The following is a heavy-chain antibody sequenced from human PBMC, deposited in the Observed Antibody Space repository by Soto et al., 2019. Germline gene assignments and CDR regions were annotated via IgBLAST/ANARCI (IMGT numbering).Heavy chain of an antibody. D-gene: IGHD2-2*01. V-gene: IGHV3-7*01. CDR2: IKQDGSEK. J-gene: IGHJ6*03. Sequence: GGSLRLSCAASGFTFSSYWMSWVRQAPGKGLEWVANIKQDGSEKYYVDSVKGRFTISRDNAKNSLYLQMNSLRAEDTAVYYCARDWGAPGGHRVVPAATPLYYYYMDVWGKGTTVTVSS. CDR3: ARDWGAPGGHRVVPAATPLYYYYMDV. CDR1: GFTFSSYW.